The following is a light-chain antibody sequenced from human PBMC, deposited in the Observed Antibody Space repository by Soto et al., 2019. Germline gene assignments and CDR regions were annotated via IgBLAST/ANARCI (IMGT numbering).Light chain of an antibody. V-gene: IGLV2-14*01. CDR2: EVS. CDR3: SSYTSSSTLG. J-gene: IGLJ3*02. CDR1: SSDVGGYNY. Sequence: QSALTQPASVSGSPGQSITISCTGTSSDVGGYNYVSWYQQHPGKDPKLMIYEVSNRPSGVSNRFSGSKSGNTASLTISGLQAEDEADYYCSSYTSSSTLGFGGGTKLTVL.